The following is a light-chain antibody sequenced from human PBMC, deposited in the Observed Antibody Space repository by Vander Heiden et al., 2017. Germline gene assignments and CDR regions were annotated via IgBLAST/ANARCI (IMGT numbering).Light chain of an antibody. CDR3: SSYTSSSTEV. CDR2: EVS. CDR1: SSDVGGYNY. J-gene: IGLJ1*01. Sequence: QSALTQPASVSGSPGQSITISCTGTSSDVGGYNYVSWYQQHPGKAPKLMIYEVSNRPSGVSNRFSGSKSGNTASLTISGLQAEDEADYYCSSYTSSSTEVCGTGTKV. V-gene: IGLV2-14*01.